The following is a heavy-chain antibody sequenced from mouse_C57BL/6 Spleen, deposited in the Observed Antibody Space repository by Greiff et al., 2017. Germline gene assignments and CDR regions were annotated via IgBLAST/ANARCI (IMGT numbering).Heavy chain of an antibody. V-gene: IGHV1-7*01. CDR3: ASFITTVVDPWFAY. CDR2: INPSSGYT. D-gene: IGHD1-1*01. CDR1: GYTFTSYW. J-gene: IGHJ3*01. Sequence: QVQLQQSGAELAKPGASVKLSCKASGYTFTSYWMHWVKQRPGQGLEWIGYINPSSGYTKYNQKFKDKATLTADKSSSTAYMQLSSLTYEDSAVEYCASFITTVVDPWFAYWGQGTMVTVSA.